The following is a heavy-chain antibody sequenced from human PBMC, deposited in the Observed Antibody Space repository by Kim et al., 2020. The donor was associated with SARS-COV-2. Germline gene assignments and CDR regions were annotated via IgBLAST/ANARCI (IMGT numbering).Heavy chain of an antibody. CDR2: IRGSGGST. Sequence: GGSLRLSCAASGFTFSSYAMSWVRQAPGKGLEWVSAIRGSGGSTYYADSVKGRFTISRDNSKNTLYLQTNSLRAEDTAVYYCAKDETQYDILTGSDYWGQGTPLTVSS. D-gene: IGHD3-9*01. CDR1: GFTFSSYA. V-gene: IGHV3-23*01. J-gene: IGHJ4*02. CDR3: AKDETQYDILTGSDY.